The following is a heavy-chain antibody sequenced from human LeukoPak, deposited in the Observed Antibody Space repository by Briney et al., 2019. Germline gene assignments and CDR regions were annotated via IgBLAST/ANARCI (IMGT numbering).Heavy chain of an antibody. CDR2: MNPNSGNT. D-gene: IGHD2-15*01. V-gene: IGHV1-8*01. J-gene: IGHJ5*02. CDR3: ARGVGYCSGGSCYYARWFDP. Sequence: ASVKVSCKASGYTFTSYDINWVRQATGQGLEWMGWMNPNSGNTGYAQKFQGRVTMTRNTSISTAYMELSSLRSEDTAVYYCARGVGYCSGGSCYYARWFDPWGQGTLVTVSS. CDR1: GYTFTSYD.